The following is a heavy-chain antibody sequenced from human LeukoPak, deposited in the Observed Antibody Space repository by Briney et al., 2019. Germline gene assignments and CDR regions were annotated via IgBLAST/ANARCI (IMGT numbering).Heavy chain of an antibody. J-gene: IGHJ5*02. CDR3: ALSHCSGGSCYLSWFDP. CDR1: GGSISSGSYY. V-gene: IGHV4-61*02. CDR2: IYTSGST. Sequence: SETLSLTCTVSGGSISSGSYYWSWIRQPAGKGLEWIGRIYTSGSTIYNPSLKSRVTISVDTSKNQFSLKLSSVTAADTAVYYCALSHCSGGSCYLSWFDPWGQGTLVTVSS. D-gene: IGHD2-15*01.